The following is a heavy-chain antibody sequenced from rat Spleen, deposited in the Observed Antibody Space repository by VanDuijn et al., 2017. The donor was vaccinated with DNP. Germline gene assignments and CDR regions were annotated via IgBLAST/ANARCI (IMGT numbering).Heavy chain of an antibody. CDR3: ATHPPRLDFDY. CDR1: GLSLTNNN. V-gene: IGHV2-47*01. J-gene: IGHJ2*01. Sequence: QVQLKESGPGLVQPSQTLSLTCTVSGLSLTNNNVSWIRQPPGKGLEWMGVMWSNGGTDYSSAIKSRLSINRDTSKSQVFLRMHSLQTEDTAMYFCATHPPRLDFDYWGQGVMVTVSS. CDR2: MWSNGGT. D-gene: IGHD3-1*01.